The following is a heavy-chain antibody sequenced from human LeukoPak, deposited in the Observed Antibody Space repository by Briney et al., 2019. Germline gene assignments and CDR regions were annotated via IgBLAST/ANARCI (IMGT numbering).Heavy chain of an antibody. Sequence: GGSLRLSCAASGFTVSSNYMSWVRQAPGKGLEWVSVIYSGGSTYYADSVKGRFTISRDNYKNTLYLQMNSLRAEDTAVYYCARDPKLSYFDYWGQGTLVTVSS. CDR1: GFTVSSNY. CDR2: IYSGGST. J-gene: IGHJ4*02. CDR3: ARDPKLSYFDY. V-gene: IGHV3-66*01.